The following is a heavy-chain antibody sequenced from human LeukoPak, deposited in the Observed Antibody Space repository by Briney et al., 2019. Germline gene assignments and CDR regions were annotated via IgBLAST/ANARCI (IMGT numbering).Heavy chain of an antibody. CDR1: GFTFSSYG. Sequence: GRSLRLFCAASGFTFSSYGMHWVRQAPGKGLEWVAVIWYDGSNKYYADSVKGRFTISRDNSKNTLYLQMNSLRAEDTAVYYCARERGYCSSTSCYTATYYYYYGMDVWGQGTTVTVSS. D-gene: IGHD2-2*02. CDR3: ARERGYCSSTSCYTATYYYYYGMDV. J-gene: IGHJ6*02. V-gene: IGHV3-33*01. CDR2: IWYDGSNK.